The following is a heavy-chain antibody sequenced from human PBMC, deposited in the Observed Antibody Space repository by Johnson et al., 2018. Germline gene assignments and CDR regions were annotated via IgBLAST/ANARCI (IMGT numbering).Heavy chain of an antibody. V-gene: IGHV3-30*03. J-gene: IGHJ6*02. D-gene: IGHD3-10*01. CDR3: ASEMGSLRANSYYYGMDV. Sequence: VQLVESGGGVVQPGRSLRLSCAASGFTFSDYGMHWVRQAPGKGLEWVAVISYDGNKKFYADSVKGLFTISRDNSKNRLYLQMNSLRAEDTAVYYCASEMGSLRANSYYYGMDVWGQGTTVTVSS. CDR2: ISYDGNKK. CDR1: GFTFSDYG.